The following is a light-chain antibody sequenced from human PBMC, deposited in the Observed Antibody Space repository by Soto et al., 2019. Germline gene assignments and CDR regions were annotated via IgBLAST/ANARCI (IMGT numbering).Light chain of an antibody. CDR2: GAS. Sequence: EIVMTQSPATLSVSPGERATLSCRASQSVSSNLAWYQQKPGQAPRLLIYGASTRATGIPARFSGSGSGTEFTLTISSLQPDDFATYYCQQYNSYPWTFGQGTKVDNK. CDR1: QSVSSN. V-gene: IGKV3-15*01. J-gene: IGKJ1*01. CDR3: QQYNSYPWT.